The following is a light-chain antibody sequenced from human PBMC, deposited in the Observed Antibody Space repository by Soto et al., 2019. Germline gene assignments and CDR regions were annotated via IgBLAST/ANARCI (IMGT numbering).Light chain of an antibody. J-gene: IGKJ1*01. V-gene: IGKV1-5*01. Sequence: DIQMTQSPSTLPASVGGRVTITCRASQTISSWLAWYQQKPGKAPALLIYDASRLAGGVPSRFSGSESGAEFTLTIGSLQPDDFATYFCQQCYNYSKFGQATK. CDR3: QQCYNYSK. CDR1: QTISSW. CDR2: DAS.